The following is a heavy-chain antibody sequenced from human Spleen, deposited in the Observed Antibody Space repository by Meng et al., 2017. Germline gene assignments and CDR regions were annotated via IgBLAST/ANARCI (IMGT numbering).Heavy chain of an antibody. J-gene: IGHJ4*02. CDR3: ARHFATEFDY. CDR1: GYSFTNYW. D-gene: IGHD2-15*01. V-gene: IGHV5-51*01. Sequence: KVSCKASGYSFTNYWIGWVRQMPGKGLEWMGIVYPGDSDTTYSPSIQGQVTISADKSISTAYLQWSSLKASDTAMYYCARHFATEFDYWGQGTLVTVSS. CDR2: VYPGDSDT.